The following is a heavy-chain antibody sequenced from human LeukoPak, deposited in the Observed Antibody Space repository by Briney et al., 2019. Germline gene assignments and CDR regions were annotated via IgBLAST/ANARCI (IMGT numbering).Heavy chain of an antibody. CDR3: VRRIAASGIYFDY. J-gene: IGHJ4*02. CDR2: ISSNGGIT. Sequence: PGGSLRLSCSASGFTFSSYAMHWVRQAPGKGLEYVSAISSNGGITFHADSVKGRFTISRDNSKNTLYLQMSSLRAEDTAVYYCVRRIAASGIYFDYWGQGTLVTVSS. V-gene: IGHV3-64D*06. D-gene: IGHD6-13*01. CDR1: GFTFSSYA.